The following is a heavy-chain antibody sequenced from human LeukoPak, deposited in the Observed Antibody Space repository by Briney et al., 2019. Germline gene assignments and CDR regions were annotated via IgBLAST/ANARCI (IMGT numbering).Heavy chain of an antibody. CDR1: GFTFSSYA. Sequence: GGSLRLSCAASGFTFSSYAMHWVRQAPGKGLEWVAVISYDGNNKYYADSVKGRFTISRGNSKNMLYLQMNSLRVEDTAVYYCARGGSSGYKYGMDAWGQGTTVTVSS. J-gene: IGHJ6*02. CDR2: ISYDGNNK. D-gene: IGHD3-22*01. V-gene: IGHV3-30-3*01. CDR3: ARGGSSGYKYGMDA.